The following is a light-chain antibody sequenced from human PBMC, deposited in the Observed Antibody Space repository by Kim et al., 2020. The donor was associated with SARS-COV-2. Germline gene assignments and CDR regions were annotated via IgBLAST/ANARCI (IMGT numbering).Light chain of an antibody. CDR3: QQYNSYWR. CDR1: EDIHSW. Sequence: SASVGDRVTITCRTNEDIHSWLAWYQQKPGKAPKLLIYDASTLESGVPSRFTGSGSGTEFTLTISSLQPDDSATYYCQQYNSYWRFGQGTKVEIK. J-gene: IGKJ1*01. V-gene: IGKV1-5*01. CDR2: DAS.